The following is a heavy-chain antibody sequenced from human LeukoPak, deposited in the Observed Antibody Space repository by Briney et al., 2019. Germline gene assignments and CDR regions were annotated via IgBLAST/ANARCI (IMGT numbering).Heavy chain of an antibody. Sequence: PGGSLRLSCAASGFTFSRYDMHWVRQGTGKGLEWVAGIGTIGDTYYPGSVKGRFTISRENAENSLYLQMNSLRAGDTAVYYCARAQGDDILTGSSYYFDLWGRGTLVTVSS. CDR1: GFTFSRYD. V-gene: IGHV3-13*01. D-gene: IGHD3-9*01. CDR3: ARAQGDDILTGSSYYFDL. CDR2: IGTIGDT. J-gene: IGHJ2*01.